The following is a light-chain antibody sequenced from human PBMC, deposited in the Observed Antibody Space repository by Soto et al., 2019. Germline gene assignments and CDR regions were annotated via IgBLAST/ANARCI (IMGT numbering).Light chain of an antibody. CDR3: QQLNSYPFT. CDR2: DAS. CDR1: QSVSSY. V-gene: IGKV3-11*01. J-gene: IGKJ4*01. Sequence: EIVLTQSPSTLSLSPGERATLSCRASQSVSSYLAWYQQKPGQAPRLLIYDASNRATGIPARFSGSGSGTDFTLTISSLQPEDFATYHCQQLNSYPFTFGGGTKVDIK.